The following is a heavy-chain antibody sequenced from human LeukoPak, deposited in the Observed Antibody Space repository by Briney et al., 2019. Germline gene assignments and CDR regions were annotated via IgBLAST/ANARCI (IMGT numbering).Heavy chain of an antibody. J-gene: IGHJ4*02. V-gene: IGHV4-34*01. CDR1: GGSFSGYY. Sequence: SETLFLTCAVYGGSFSGYYWSWIRQPPGKGLEWIGEINHSGSTNYNPSLKSRVTISVDTSKNQFSLKLSSVTAADTAVYYCARGRVTYYDFWRSPFDYWGQGTLVTVSS. CDR2: INHSGST. CDR3: ARGRVTYYDFWRSPFDY. D-gene: IGHD3-3*01.